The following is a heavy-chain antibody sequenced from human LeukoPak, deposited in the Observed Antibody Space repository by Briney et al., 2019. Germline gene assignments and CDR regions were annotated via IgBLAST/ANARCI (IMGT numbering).Heavy chain of an antibody. V-gene: IGHV4-59*01. J-gene: IGHJ3*02. CDR1: GGSISSYY. Sequence: TSETLSLTCTVSGGSISSYYWSWIRQPPGKGLEWIGYISYSWSTNYNPSLKSRVTISVDTSKNQFSLKLSSVTAADTAVYYYARDISGWYVGDAFDIWGQGTMVTVSS. CDR2: ISYSWST. D-gene: IGHD6-19*01. CDR3: ARDISGWYVGDAFDI.